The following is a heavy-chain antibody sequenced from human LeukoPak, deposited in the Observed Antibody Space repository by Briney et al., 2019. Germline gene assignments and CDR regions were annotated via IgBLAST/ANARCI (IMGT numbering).Heavy chain of an antibody. CDR2: ISSSSSYI. CDR3: ARTLAVAGLFDY. CDR1: GFTFSSYW. Sequence: GGSLRLSCAASGFTFSSYWMSWVRQAPGKGLEWVSSISSSSSYIYYADSVKGRFTISRDNAKNSLYLQMNSLRAEDTAVYYCARTLAVAGLFDYWGQGTLVTVSS. V-gene: IGHV3-21*01. J-gene: IGHJ4*02. D-gene: IGHD6-19*01.